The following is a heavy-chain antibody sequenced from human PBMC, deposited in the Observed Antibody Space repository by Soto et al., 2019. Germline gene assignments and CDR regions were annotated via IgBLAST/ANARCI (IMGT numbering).Heavy chain of an antibody. CDR2: FYDSGST. J-gene: IGHJ6*02. V-gene: IGHV4-61*01. CDR3: AASAPPATNYYYAMDV. CDR1: GGSVSSGSFY. Sequence: PSETLSLTCTVSGGSVSSGSFYWSWIRRPPGKGLEWIGYFYDSGSTNYNPSLRSRVTMSVDTSKNQFSLKLSSVTAADTAVYYCAASAPPATNYYYAMDVWCQGTTVTVSS. D-gene: IGHD5-12*01.